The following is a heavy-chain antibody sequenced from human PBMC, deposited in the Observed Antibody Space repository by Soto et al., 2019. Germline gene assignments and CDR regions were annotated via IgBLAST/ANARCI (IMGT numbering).Heavy chain of an antibody. V-gene: IGHV3-30*04. J-gene: IGHJ6*02. CDR2: ILHDGGNK. CDR3: ARDKTVDYGMDV. D-gene: IGHD4-17*01. Sequence: QVQLVESGGGVVQPGRSLRLSCTTSGFIFSNYAMHWVRQAPGKGLEWVANILHDGGNKYYADSVKGRFTISRDNSMKTRYLQMSSLRVDDTALYYGARDKTVDYGMDVWGQGTTVTVSS. CDR1: GFIFSNYA.